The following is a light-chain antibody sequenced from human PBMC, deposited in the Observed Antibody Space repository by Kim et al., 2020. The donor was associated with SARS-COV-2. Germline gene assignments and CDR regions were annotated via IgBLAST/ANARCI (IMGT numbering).Light chain of an antibody. V-gene: IGLV10-54*02. Sequence: QAGLTQPPSVSKGLRQTATLTCTGNSNIVGNQGAAWLQQHQGHPPKLLSYRNNNRPSGISERFSASRSGNTASLTITGLQPEDEADCYCSALDSSLSVVFGGGTQLTVL. CDR2: RNN. J-gene: IGLJ2*01. CDR1: SNIVGNQG. CDR3: SALDSSLSVV.